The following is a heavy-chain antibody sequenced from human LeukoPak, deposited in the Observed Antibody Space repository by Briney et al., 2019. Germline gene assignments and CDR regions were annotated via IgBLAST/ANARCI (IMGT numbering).Heavy chain of an antibody. Sequence: GASVKVSCKASGYTFISYAISWVRQAPGQGLEWMGWISPYNGNTNYAEKVQDRVTMTTDTSTTTAYMELRSLRSDDTAVYYCARDDPADSRYYYYMDVWGKGTTVTVSS. J-gene: IGHJ6*03. CDR3: ARDDPADSRYYYYMDV. CDR1: GYTFISYA. V-gene: IGHV1-18*01. CDR2: ISPYNGNT.